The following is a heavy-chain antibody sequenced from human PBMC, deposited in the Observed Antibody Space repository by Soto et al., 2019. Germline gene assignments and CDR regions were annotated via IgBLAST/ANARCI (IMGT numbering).Heavy chain of an antibody. D-gene: IGHD4-17*01. CDR3: AREHDNGDYVRVFDP. J-gene: IGHJ5*02. Sequence: QVQLVQSGAEVKKPGSSVKVSCKASGGTFSSYTINWVRQAPGQGLEWMGRIIPILGIANYAKKFQGRVTITADKSTSTSYRWLSSLRSEDTAVYYCAREHDNGDYVRVFDPWGQGTLVTVAS. CDR2: IIPILGIA. V-gene: IGHV1-69*08. CDR1: GGTFSSYT.